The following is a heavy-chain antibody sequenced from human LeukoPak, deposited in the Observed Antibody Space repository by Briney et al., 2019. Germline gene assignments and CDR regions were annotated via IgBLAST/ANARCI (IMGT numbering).Heavy chain of an antibody. CDR1: GFTLSSYE. J-gene: IGHJ4*02. CDR3: AKELSGSYSGY. Sequence: GGSLRLSCTVSGFTLSSYEMSWIRQAPGKGLEWVSSVDYSADSTHYADSVMGRFTISRDNSKNTLYLQMNSLRAEDTAVYYCAKELSGSYSGYWGQGTLVTVSS. D-gene: IGHD1-26*01. CDR2: VDYSADST. V-gene: IGHV3-23*01.